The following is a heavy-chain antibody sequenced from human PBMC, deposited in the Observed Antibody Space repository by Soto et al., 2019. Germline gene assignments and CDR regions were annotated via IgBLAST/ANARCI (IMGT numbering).Heavy chain of an antibody. J-gene: IGHJ4*02. D-gene: IGHD1-26*01. CDR3: VRLYSGTYAVDY. V-gene: IGHV1-18*01. Sequence: ASVKVSCKASGYTFSNYGISWVRQAPGQGLEWMGWISPHNGNTHYAQNLQGGVTLTTDTSTSTAYMELRSLRSDDTAVYYCVRLYSGTYAVDYWGQGTLVTVSS. CDR1: GYTFSNYG. CDR2: ISPHNGNT.